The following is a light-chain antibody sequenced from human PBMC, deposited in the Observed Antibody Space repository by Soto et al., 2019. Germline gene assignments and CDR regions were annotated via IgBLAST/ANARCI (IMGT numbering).Light chain of an antibody. Sequence: IQMTQSPSSLSASVGDRITITCQASQDIKNYVIWYQHKPGKAPKLLIYDAASLGTGVSSRFSGSGSGTHFTLAISSLQPEDIATDYCQQFDSVPSTFGQGTKMEIK. CDR2: DAA. CDR3: QQFDSVPST. V-gene: IGKV1-33*01. CDR1: QDIKNY. J-gene: IGKJ2*02.